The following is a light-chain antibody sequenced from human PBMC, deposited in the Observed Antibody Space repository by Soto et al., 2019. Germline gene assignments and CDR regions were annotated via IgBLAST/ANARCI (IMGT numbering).Light chain of an antibody. CDR1: QSISTN. CDR3: HQSNTWPPWT. CDR2: AAS. Sequence: EIVMTQSPATLSVSPGSRVILSCRASQSISTNLAWYQYIPGQAPRLLIYAASTRATGIPARFSGSGSGTDFTLSITSLQSEDYAVYYCHQSNTWPPWTFGQGTKVEIK. J-gene: IGKJ1*01. V-gene: IGKV3-15*01.